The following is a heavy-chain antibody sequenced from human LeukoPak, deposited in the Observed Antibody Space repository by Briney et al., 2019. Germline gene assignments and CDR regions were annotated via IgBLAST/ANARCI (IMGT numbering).Heavy chain of an antibody. D-gene: IGHD6-19*01. V-gene: IGHV4-59*01. J-gene: IGHJ3*02. Sequence: PSETLSLTCTVSGGSISSYYWNWIRQPPGKGLEWIGYIYNSGSTNYNPSLKSRVTISVDTSKNQFSLKLSSVTAADTAVYYCARGRGYSGWYLWDAFDIWGQGTMVTVSS. CDR1: GGSISSYY. CDR2: IYNSGST. CDR3: ARGRGYSGWYLWDAFDI.